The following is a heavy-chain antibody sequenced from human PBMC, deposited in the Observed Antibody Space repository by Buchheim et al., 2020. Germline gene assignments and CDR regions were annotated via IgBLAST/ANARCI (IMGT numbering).Heavy chain of an antibody. CDR3: ARVGGIAVAGTYYYYYGMDV. CDR1: GGSISSSSYY. D-gene: IGHD6-19*01. Sequence: QLQLQESGPGLVKPSETLSLTCTVSGGSISSSSYYWGWIRQPPGQGLEWIGSIYYSGSTYYNPSLKSRVTISVDTSKNQFSLKLSSVTAADTAVYYCARVGGIAVAGTYYYYYGMDVWGQGTT. CDR2: IYYSGST. J-gene: IGHJ6*02. V-gene: IGHV4-39*01.